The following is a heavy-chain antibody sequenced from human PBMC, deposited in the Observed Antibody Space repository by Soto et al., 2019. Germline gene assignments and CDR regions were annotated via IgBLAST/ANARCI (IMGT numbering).Heavy chain of an antibody. D-gene: IGHD5-12*01. Sequence: QAQLVQSGAEVKKSGASVRVSCKASGYTLTNYGVTWVRQAPGQGLEWLGRVTPYKADTNSAQNLQGRVTMATDTSTNTAYLELRSLRSDDTAVYFCATDGPSNSGNLYAFDIWGQGTMDTVSA. CDR1: GYTLTNYG. V-gene: IGHV1-18*04. CDR3: ATDGPSNSGNLYAFDI. CDR2: VTPYKADT. J-gene: IGHJ3*02.